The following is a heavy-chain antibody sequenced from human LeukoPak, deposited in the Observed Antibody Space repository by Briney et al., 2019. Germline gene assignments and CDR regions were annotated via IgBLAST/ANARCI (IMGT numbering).Heavy chain of an antibody. V-gene: IGHV3-33*01. D-gene: IGHD3-22*01. CDR2: IWNDGNDK. J-gene: IGHJ4*02. CDR1: GFTFSSYG. CDR3: ARETYYYDSSGYHYPPHFSFDY. Sequence: PGGSLRLSCEASGFTFSSYGMHWVRQAPGKGLERVAGIWNDGNDKYYADSVKGRFTISRDNAKNSLYLQMNSLRAEDTALYHCARETYYYDSSGYHYPPHFSFDYWGQGTLVTVSS.